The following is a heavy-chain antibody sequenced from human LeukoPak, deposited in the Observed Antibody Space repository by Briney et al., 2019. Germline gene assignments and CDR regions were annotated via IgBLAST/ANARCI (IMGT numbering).Heavy chain of an antibody. CDR2: FTSNFNGATA. CDR3: VADVPPSNSGLYEAQIDF. J-gene: IGHJ4*02. D-gene: IGHD6-19*01. CDR1: GFTFNSAW. V-gene: IGHV3-15*01. Sequence: GGSLRLSCAASGFTFNSAWMSWVRQVPGKGLEWVARFTSNFNGATAEYAAPVKGRFVISRDDSKDTLSLEMNSLRTEDTAVYHCVADVPPSNSGLYEAQIDFWGQGTLVTVSS.